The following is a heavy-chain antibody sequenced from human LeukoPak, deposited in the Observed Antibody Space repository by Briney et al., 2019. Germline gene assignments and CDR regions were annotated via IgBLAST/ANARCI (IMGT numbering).Heavy chain of an antibody. CDR1: GFTFSSYG. Sequence: GGSLRLSCAASGFTFSSYGMHWVRQAPGKGLEWVAFIRYDGSNKYYADSVKGRFTISRDNSKNTLYLQMNSLRAKDTAVYYCANAYCGGDCYFLWYWGQGTLVTVSS. V-gene: IGHV3-30*02. J-gene: IGHJ4*02. CDR3: ANAYCGGDCYFLWY. D-gene: IGHD2-21*01. CDR2: IRYDGSNK.